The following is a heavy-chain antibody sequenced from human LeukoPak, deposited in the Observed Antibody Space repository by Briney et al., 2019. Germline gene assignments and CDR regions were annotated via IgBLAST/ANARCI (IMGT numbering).Heavy chain of an antibody. CDR3: ARGYSTYYFDY. V-gene: IGHV3-74*01. Sequence: PGGSLRLSCAASGFTFSSYWIHWVRHAPGKGLVWVSRINSDGSSTSYADSVKGRFTISRDNAKNTLYLQMNSLRAEDRAVYYCARGYSTYYFDYWGQGTLVTVSS. CDR2: INSDGSST. CDR1: GFTFSSYW. D-gene: IGHD6-13*01. J-gene: IGHJ4*02.